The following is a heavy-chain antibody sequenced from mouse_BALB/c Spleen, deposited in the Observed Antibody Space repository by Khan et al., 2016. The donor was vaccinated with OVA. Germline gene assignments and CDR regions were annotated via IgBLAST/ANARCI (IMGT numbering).Heavy chain of an antibody. Sequence: VQLQESGAELARPGASVKLSCKASGYTFTDYYINWVKQRTGQGLEWIGEISPGSGDTYYNEKFKGKATLTADKSSNTAYMQLSSLTSEASAVYFGARRNYFGYTFAYWGQGTLVTVSA. V-gene: IGHV1-77*01. CDR3: ARRNYFGYTFAY. CDR1: GYTFTDYY. J-gene: IGHJ3*01. CDR2: ISPGSGDT. D-gene: IGHD1-2*01.